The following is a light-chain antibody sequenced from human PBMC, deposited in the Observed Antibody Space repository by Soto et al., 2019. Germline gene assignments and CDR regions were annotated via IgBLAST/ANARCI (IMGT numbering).Light chain of an antibody. CDR2: EVT. J-gene: IGLJ1*01. V-gene: IGLV2-14*01. CDR3: TSYTSSGTVSV. Sequence: QSLVTLAAAVSGSRGQPISISCTGTISEIGGSKYVSWYQQHPGKAPKLLIYEVTYRPSGVSDRFSGSKSGNTASLTVSGLQTEEEGDYYCTSYTSSGTVSVFGTGTKVTVL. CDR1: ISEIGGSKY.